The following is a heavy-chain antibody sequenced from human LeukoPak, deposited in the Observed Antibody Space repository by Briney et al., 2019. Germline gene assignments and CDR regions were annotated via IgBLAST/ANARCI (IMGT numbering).Heavy chain of an antibody. CDR2: IWYDGSNK. CDR3: ARGAMVRGVADDAFDI. V-gene: IGHV3-33*01. D-gene: IGHD3-10*01. J-gene: IGHJ3*02. Sequence: QSGGSLRLSCAASGFTFSSYGMHWVRQAPGKGLEWVAVIWYDGSNKYYADSVKGRFTISRDNSKNTLYLQMNSLRAEDTAVYYCARGAMVRGVADDAFDIWGQGTTVTVSS. CDR1: GFTFSSYG.